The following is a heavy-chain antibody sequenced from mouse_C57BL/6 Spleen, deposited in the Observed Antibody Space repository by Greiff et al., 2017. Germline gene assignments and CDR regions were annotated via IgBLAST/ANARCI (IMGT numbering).Heavy chain of an antibody. CDR3: ARGSPPKLYGNDVGIDY. Sequence: QVQLQQSGPELVKPGASVKLSCKASGYTFTSYDINWVKQRPGQGLAWIGWIYPRDGSTKYNEKFKGKATLTVDTSSSTASMELHSLTSEDSAVYFWARGSPPKLYGNDVGIDYWGQGTTLTVSS. CDR2: IYPRDGST. V-gene: IGHV1-85*01. D-gene: IGHD2-2*01. J-gene: IGHJ2*01. CDR1: GYTFTSYD.